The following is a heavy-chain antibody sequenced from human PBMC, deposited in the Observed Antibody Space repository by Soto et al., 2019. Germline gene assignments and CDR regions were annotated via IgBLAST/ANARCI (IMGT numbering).Heavy chain of an antibody. V-gene: IGHV3-33*01. CDR1: GFNVNSYG. CDR3: ARESEDLTSNFDY. J-gene: IGHJ4*02. CDR2: IWYDGRNI. Sequence: QVQLVESGGGVVQPGRSLRLSCSASGFNVNSYGVHWVRQAPGKGLEWVAVIWYDGRNIFYADSMKGRFTVSRDNAKNSVYLEMNSLSAEDTAVYYCARESEDLTSNFDYWGQGTLVTVSS.